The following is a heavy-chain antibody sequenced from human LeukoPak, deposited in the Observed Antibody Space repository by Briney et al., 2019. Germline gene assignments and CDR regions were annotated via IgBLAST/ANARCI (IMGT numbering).Heavy chain of an antibody. CDR1: GGSIISYY. CDR2: RYYSGST. V-gene: IGHV4-59*01. CDR3: ARVRGDFETD. Sequence: SETLSLTCSVSGGSIISYYWTWIRQPPGKGLEWIGYRYYSGSTTYNPSLKSRVTISVDTPKSQFSPKSISVTAADTAIYYCARVRGDFETDWGQGTLATVSS. D-gene: IGHD3-16*01. J-gene: IGHJ1*01.